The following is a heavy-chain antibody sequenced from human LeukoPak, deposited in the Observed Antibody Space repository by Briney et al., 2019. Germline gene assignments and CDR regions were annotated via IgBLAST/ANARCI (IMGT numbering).Heavy chain of an antibody. CDR3: ASSFFSCSSTSCYEYAFDI. V-gene: IGHV3-7*01. J-gene: IGHJ3*02. CDR1: RFAFSTYW. CDR2: INQDGSEK. D-gene: IGHD2-2*01. Sequence: GGSPRLSCAASRFAFSTYWMSWARQAPGKGLEWVANINQDGSEKYYMDSVKGRFTISRDNAKNSLYLQMNSLRAEDTAVYYCASSFFSCSSTSCYEYAFDIWGQGTMVTVSS.